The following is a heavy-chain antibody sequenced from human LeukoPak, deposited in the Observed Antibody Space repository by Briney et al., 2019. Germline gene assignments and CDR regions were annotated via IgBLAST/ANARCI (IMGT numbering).Heavy chain of an antibody. CDR3: ARVRGPRYWYFDL. J-gene: IGHJ2*01. V-gene: IGHV3-7*05. CDR1: GFTLSSNW. D-gene: IGHD3-16*01. Sequence: PGGSLRLSCVASGFTLSSNWMSWVRQAPGKGLEWVANIQQDGSGKYYVDSVKGRFTISRDNAKNSLYLQMNSLRDEDTAVYYCARVRGPRYWYFDLWGRGTLVTVSS. CDR2: IQQDGSGK.